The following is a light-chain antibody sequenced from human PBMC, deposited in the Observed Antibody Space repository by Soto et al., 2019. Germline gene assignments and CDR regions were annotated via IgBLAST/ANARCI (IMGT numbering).Light chain of an antibody. CDR3: QQRSSWPFT. V-gene: IGKV3D-20*02. J-gene: IGKJ3*01. Sequence: EIVFTQSPGTLSLSPGERVTLSCRSSQSIASSYIAWYQQKPGQPPRLLLYRTFNRATGIPDRFSGSGSGTDFTLTISRLEPEDFAVYYCQQRSSWPFTFGPGTKVDIK. CDR2: RTF. CDR1: QSIASSY.